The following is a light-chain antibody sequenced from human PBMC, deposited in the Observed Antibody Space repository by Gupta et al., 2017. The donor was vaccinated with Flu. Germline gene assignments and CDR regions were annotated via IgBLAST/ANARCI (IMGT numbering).Light chain of an antibody. V-gene: IGKV1-39*01. CDR1: QSVSNF. CDR2: AAS. CDR3: HQGYSTPQT. J-gene: IGKJ4*02. Sequence: PSSLSASVGDRVTITCRASQSVSNFLNWYQQKPGKAPNLLIYAASTLQGGVPSRFSGSGSGTDFTLTIDRLQPEDFATYYCHQGYSTPQTFGRGTTVEIK.